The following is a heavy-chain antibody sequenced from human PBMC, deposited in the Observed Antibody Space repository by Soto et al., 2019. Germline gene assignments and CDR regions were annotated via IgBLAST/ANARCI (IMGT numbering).Heavy chain of an antibody. CDR3: ASTRGSSYDY. D-gene: IGHD6-6*01. V-gene: IGHV3-53*02. CDR2: IYNGGGT. CDR1: GFTVSGNY. Sequence: EVQLVETGGGLIQPGGSLRLSCAASGFTVSGNYMSWVHQAPGKGLEWVSVIYNGGGTYYADSVKGRFTISRDNSKNTLYLQMNSRRAEDTAVYYCASTRGSSYDYWGQGTLVTVSS. J-gene: IGHJ4*02.